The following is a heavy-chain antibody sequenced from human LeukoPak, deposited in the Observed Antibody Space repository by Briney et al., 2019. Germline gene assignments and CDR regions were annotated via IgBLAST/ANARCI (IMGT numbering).Heavy chain of an antibody. D-gene: IGHD2-15*01. CDR3: ARGRGDCSGGSCPDYYYGMDV. CDR1: GYTFTGYY. Sequence: GSVKVSCKASGYTFTGYYMCWVRQAPGQGLEWMGWINTKSGGTNYAQKYQGRVTMTTDTSISTAYMELSRLRSDDTAVYYCARGRGDCSGGSCPDYYYGMDVWGQGTTVTVSS. J-gene: IGHJ6*02. CDR2: INTKSGGT. V-gene: IGHV1-2*02.